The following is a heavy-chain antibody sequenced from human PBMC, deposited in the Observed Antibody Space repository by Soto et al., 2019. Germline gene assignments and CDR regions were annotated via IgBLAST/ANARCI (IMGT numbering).Heavy chain of an antibody. D-gene: IGHD5-18*01. Sequence: LSLTCTVSGGSISSGGYYWSWIRQHPGKGLEWIGYIYYSGSTYYNPSLKSRVTISVDTSKNQFSLKLSSVTAADTAVYYCARDRQYSYGSYYYYGMDVWGQGTTVTVSS. J-gene: IGHJ6*02. CDR1: GGSISSGGYY. CDR3: ARDRQYSYGSYYYYGMDV. V-gene: IGHV4-31*03. CDR2: IYYSGST.